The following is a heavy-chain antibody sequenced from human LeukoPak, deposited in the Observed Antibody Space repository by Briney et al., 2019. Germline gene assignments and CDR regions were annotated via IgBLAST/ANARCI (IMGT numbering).Heavy chain of an antibody. Sequence: GSLRLSCAASGFTFSSYGMHWVRQAPGKGLEWVAFIRYDGSNKYYADSVKGRFTISGDNSKNTLYLQMNSLRAEDTAVYYCARVYAGIAAAGTPMDVWGKGTTVTISS. V-gene: IGHV3-30*02. J-gene: IGHJ6*03. D-gene: IGHD6-13*01. CDR1: GFTFSSYG. CDR2: IRYDGSNK. CDR3: ARVYAGIAAAGTPMDV.